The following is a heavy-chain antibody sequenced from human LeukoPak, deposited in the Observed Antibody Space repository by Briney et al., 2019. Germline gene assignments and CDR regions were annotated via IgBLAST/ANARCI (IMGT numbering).Heavy chain of an antibody. J-gene: IGHJ3*02. CDR2: IYPGDSDT. CDR1: GYNFTNYW. Sequence: GESLKISCKGSGYNFTNYWIGWVRQMNGKGLDWMGIIYPGDSDTRYSPSFQGQVTISADKSISTAYLQWSSLKASDTAMYYCARRWDATVVTAAFDIWGQGTMVTVSS. V-gene: IGHV5-51*01. D-gene: IGHD4-23*01. CDR3: ARRWDATVVTAAFDI.